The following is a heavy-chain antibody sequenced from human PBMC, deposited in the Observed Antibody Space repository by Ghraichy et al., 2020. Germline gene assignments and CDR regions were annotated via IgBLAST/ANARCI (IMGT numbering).Heavy chain of an antibody. Sequence: SETLSLTCTVSGGSISSYYWSWIRQPAGKGLEWIGRIYTSGSTNYNPSLKSRVTMSVDTSKNQFSLKLSSVTAADTAVYYCARVESYFCSSTSCQEYYYYYMDVWGKGTTVTVSS. D-gene: IGHD2-2*01. J-gene: IGHJ6*03. CDR3: ARVESYFCSSTSCQEYYYYYMDV. V-gene: IGHV4-4*07. CDR1: GGSISSYY. CDR2: IYTSGST.